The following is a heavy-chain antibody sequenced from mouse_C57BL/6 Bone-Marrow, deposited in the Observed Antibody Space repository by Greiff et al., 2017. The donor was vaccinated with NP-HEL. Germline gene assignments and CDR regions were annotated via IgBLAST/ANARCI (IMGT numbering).Heavy chain of an antibody. CDR2: ISDGGSYT. CDR3: AREHEDYAMDY. J-gene: IGHJ4*01. Sequence: EVQVVESGGGLVKPGGSLKLSCAASGFTFSSYAMSWVRPTPEKRLAWVATISDGGSYTYYPDNVKGRFTISRDNAKNNLYLQMSHLKSEDTAMYYCAREHEDYAMDYWGQGTSVTVSS. V-gene: IGHV5-4*01. CDR1: GFTFSSYA.